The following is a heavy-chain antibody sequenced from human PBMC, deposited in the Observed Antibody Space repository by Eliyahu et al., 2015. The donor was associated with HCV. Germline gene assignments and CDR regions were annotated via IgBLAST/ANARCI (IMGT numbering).Heavy chain of an antibody. D-gene: IGHD4-23*01. CDR1: GFPFSDYY. J-gene: IGHJ6*04. CDR3: AKIKPGVNGMDV. Sequence: QVQLVESGGGLVKPGGSLRLSCTASGFPFSDYYMPWIRQAPGKGLEYVSYISPSGESIYYADSVKGRFTLSRDNAKNSLYMEMNSLTAEDSAVYYCAKIKPGVNGMDVWGKGTTVTVS. CDR2: ISPSGESI. V-gene: IGHV3-11*01.